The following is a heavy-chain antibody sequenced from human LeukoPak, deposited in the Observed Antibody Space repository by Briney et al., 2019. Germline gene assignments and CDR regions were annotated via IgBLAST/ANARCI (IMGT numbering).Heavy chain of an antibody. V-gene: IGHV4-31*03. CDR1: GGSISSGGYY. Sequence: SETLSLTCTVSGGSISSGGYYWSWIRQHPGKGLEWIGYIYYSGSTYYNPSLKSRVTISVDTSKNQFSLKLSSVTAAHTAVYYCARENELASDYWGQGTLVTVSS. CDR3: ARENELASDY. CDR2: IYYSGST. J-gene: IGHJ4*02.